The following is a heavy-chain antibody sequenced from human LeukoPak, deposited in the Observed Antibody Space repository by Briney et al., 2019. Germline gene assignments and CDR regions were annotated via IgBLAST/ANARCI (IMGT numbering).Heavy chain of an antibody. Sequence: PSETLSLTCTVSGGSISSSSYYWGWIRQPPGKGLEWIGSIYYSGSTYYNPSLKSRVTISVDTSKNQFSLKLSSVTAADTAVYYCARVVPGTGFFYWGQGTLVTVSS. V-gene: IGHV4-39*01. J-gene: IGHJ4*02. CDR1: GGSISSSSYY. CDR3: ARVVPGTGFFY. D-gene: IGHD2-8*02. CDR2: IYYSGST.